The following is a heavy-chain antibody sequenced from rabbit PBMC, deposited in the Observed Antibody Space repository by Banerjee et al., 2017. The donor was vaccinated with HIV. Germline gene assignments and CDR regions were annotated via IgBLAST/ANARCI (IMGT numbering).Heavy chain of an antibody. CDR2: IYIGSSGST. CDR1: GFSFSSSYW. D-gene: IGHD6-1*01. Sequence: QEQLVESGGGLVQPEGSLTLTCTASGFSFSSSYWICWVRQAPGKGLEWIACIYIGSSGSTWYASWAKGRFTISKTSSTTVTLQMTSLTAADTATYFCARGTAYIYGYVGYYFKLWGPGTLVTVS. CDR3: ARGTAYIYGYVGYYFKL. V-gene: IGHV1S45*01. J-gene: IGHJ4*01.